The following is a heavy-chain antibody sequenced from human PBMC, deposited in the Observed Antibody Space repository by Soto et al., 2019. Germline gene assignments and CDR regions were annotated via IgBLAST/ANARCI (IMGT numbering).Heavy chain of an antibody. CDR1: GGSISSSNW. Sequence: SETLSLTCAVSGGSISSSNWWHWVRQPPGKGLEWIGEIHHSGTTNYNPSLKSRVAISVDKSKKQFSLKLNSVTAADTAVYYCARVRKYCSGTSCYLDPWGEGTMVTFSS. J-gene: IGHJ5*02. CDR2: IHHSGTT. D-gene: IGHD2-2*01. CDR3: ARVRKYCSGTSCYLDP. V-gene: IGHV4-4*02.